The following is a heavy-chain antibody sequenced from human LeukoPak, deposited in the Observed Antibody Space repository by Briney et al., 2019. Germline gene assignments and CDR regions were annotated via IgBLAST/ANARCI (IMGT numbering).Heavy chain of an antibody. CDR3: ARTARDYFDY. J-gene: IGHJ4*02. CDR2: SYHGGST. CDR1: GDSMSSSRFS. D-gene: IGHD2-21*02. V-gene: IGHV4-30-2*01. Sequence: PSETLSLTCDVSGDSMSSSRFSWSWLRQPPGKGLEWIGYSYHGGSTHYNPSLQSRVTISVDRSKKQFSLNLHSVTVADTAVYYCARTARDYFDYWGQGTLVTVSS.